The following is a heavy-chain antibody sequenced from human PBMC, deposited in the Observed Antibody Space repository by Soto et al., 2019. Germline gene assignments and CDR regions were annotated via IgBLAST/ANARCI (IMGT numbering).Heavy chain of an antibody. CDR3: ARTNTTYGSASYLLYNWFDP. J-gene: IGHJ5*02. V-gene: IGHV2-70*01. Sequence: SGPTLVNPTQTLTLTCTFSGFSLSTSGMCVSWIRQPPEKALEWLALIDWDEDKYYSTSLKTRLTISKDTSKNQVVLTMTNIEPVDTATYYCARTNTTYGSASYLLYNWFDPWGQGTLVTVSS. CDR1: GFSLSTSGMC. CDR2: IDWDEDK. D-gene: IGHD3-10*01.